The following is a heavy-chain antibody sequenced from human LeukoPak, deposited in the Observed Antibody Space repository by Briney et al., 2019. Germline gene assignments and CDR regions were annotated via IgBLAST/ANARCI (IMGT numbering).Heavy chain of an antibody. J-gene: IGHJ3*02. CDR2: ISADGSST. CDR3: VREYSSSSGRAFDI. D-gene: IGHD6-6*01. CDR1: GFTFSSYW. Sequence: GGSLRLSCAASGFTFSSYWMHWVRQAPGKGLVWVSRISADGSSTNSADSVKGRLTISRDNAKNTLYLQMNSLRAEDTAVNYCVREYSSSSGRAFDIWGQGTMVTVSP. V-gene: IGHV3-74*01.